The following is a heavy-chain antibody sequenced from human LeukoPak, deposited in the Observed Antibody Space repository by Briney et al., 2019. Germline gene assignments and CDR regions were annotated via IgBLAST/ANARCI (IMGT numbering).Heavy chain of an antibody. Sequence: GGSLRLSCAASGFAFSSYAMHWVRQAPGKGLEWVAVISYDGSNQYCADPVKGRFTISRDNSRNTLYLQMNSLRLEDTALYYCARDSRSYSTGTEYWGQGTLVTVSS. J-gene: IGHJ4*02. V-gene: IGHV3-30-3*01. CDR1: GFAFSSYA. CDR2: ISYDGSNQ. D-gene: IGHD3-10*01. CDR3: ARDSRSYSTGTEY.